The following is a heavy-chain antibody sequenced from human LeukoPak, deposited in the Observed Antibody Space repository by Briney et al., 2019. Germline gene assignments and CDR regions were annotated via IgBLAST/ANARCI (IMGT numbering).Heavy chain of an antibody. V-gene: IGHV3-30*02. Sequence: PGGSLRLSCAASGFTFSSYGMQWVRQAPGKGLEWVAIIRSEGTNKYYADSVKGRFTISRDNSKNTLYLQMDSLRAEDTAVYYCAKDYGSGSYSFDYWGQGTLVTVSS. D-gene: IGHD3-10*01. CDR3: AKDYGSGSYSFDY. J-gene: IGHJ4*02. CDR2: IRSEGTNK. CDR1: GFTFSSYG.